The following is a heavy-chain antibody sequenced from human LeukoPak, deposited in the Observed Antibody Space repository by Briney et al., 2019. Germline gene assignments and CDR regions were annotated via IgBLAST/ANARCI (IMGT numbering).Heavy chain of an antibody. CDR3: ARWGGFSKGGYAQRPEDYYFDY. CDR1: GGTFSSYA. J-gene: IGHJ4*02. D-gene: IGHD5-12*01. CDR2: IIPIFGTA. Sequence: ASVKVSCKASGGTFSSYAISWVRQAPGQGLEWMGGIIPIFGTANYARKFQGRVTITADESTSTAYMELSSLRSEDTAVYYCARWGGFSKGGYAQRPEDYYFDYWGQGTLVTVSS. V-gene: IGHV1-69*13.